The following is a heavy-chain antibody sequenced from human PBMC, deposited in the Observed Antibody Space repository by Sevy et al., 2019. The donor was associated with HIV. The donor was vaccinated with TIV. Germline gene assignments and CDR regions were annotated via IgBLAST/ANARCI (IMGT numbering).Heavy chain of an antibody. J-gene: IGHJ6*02. D-gene: IGHD1-1*01. Sequence: GESLKISCKGSGYSFSSYWIGWVRQMPGKGLEWMGIIYPGDSDTGYSPSFQGQVTISADKSISTAYLQWSTLKASDSAMYYCARGARGTLPAYYYYTLDVWCQGTTVTVSS. CDR1: GYSFSSYW. V-gene: IGHV5-51*01. CDR3: ARGARGTLPAYYYYTLDV. CDR2: IYPGDSDT.